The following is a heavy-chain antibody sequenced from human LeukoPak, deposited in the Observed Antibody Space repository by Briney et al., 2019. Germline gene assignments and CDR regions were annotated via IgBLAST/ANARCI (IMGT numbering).Heavy chain of an antibody. D-gene: IGHD4-23*01. V-gene: IGHV4-59*08. J-gene: IGHJ4*02. CDR1: GGSISSYY. Sequence: SETLSLTCTVSGGSISSYYWSWIRQPPGKGLEWIGYIYYSGSTNYNPSLKSQVTISVDTSKNQFSLKLSSVTAADTAVYYCASLYGGNSPDYWGQGTLVTVSS. CDR2: IYYSGST. CDR3: ASLYGGNSPDY.